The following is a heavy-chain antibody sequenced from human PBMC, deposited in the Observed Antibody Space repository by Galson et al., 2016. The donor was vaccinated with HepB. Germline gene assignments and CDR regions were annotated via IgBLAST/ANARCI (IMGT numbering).Heavy chain of an antibody. Sequence: SVKVSCKASGYSFRSYGVSWVRQAPGQGLEWMGWIRVNFGNTNYAQKLQGRVTMTTDTSTSTAYMELRSLRADDTAVYYCAREASSGLTDYWGQGTLVTVSS. CDR2: IRVNFGNT. D-gene: IGHD3-22*01. J-gene: IGHJ4*02. CDR1: GYSFRSYG. V-gene: IGHV1-18*04. CDR3: AREASSGLTDY.